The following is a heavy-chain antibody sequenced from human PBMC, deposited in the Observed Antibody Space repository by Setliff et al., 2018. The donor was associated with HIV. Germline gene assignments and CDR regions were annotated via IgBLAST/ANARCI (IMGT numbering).Heavy chain of an antibody. J-gene: IGHJ4*01. CDR2: INYSGSA. Sequence: SETLSLTCTVSSGSISSGTYYWSWIRQYPGKGLEWIVYINYSGSAFNNPSLKSRITISRDTSKNQFSLKMNSVTAAATAVYYCAREGKTALVTKYFDYWGHGKLVTVSS. D-gene: IGHD5-18*01. CDR3: AREGKTALVTKYFDY. V-gene: IGHV4-31*03. CDR1: SGSISSGTYY.